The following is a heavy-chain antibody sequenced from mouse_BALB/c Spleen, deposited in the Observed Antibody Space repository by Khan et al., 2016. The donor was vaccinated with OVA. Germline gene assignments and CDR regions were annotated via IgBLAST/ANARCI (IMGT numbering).Heavy chain of an antibody. Sequence: QVQLQQSGAERAKPGASVKMSCKASGYTFTTYWMHWVKQRPGQGLEWIGYINPTSGYTDYNEKFKDRATLSANKSSSTAYMQLSSLTSEDAAVYYGTRDRIDYWGQGTTLTVSS. CDR1: GYTFTTYW. V-gene: IGHV1-7*01. CDR3: TRDRIDY. J-gene: IGHJ2*01. CDR2: INPTSGYT.